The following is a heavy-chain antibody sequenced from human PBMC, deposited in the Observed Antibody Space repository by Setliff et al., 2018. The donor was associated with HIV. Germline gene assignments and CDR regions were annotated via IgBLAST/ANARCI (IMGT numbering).Heavy chain of an antibody. CDR3: ARAEVAMVRGHDY. Sequence: GGSLRLSCAASGFTFSKTWMTWVRQAPGQGLEWVSYISSGGRTIYYADSVKGRFTISRDNAKNSLYLQMNSLRAEDTAVYYCARAEVAMVRGHDYWGQGTLVTVSS. CDR1: GFTFSKTW. CDR2: ISSGGRTI. D-gene: IGHD3-10*01. V-gene: IGHV3-48*03. J-gene: IGHJ4*02.